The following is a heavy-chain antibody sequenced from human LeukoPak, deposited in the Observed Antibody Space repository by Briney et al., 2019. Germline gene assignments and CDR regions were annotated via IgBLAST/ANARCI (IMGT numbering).Heavy chain of an antibody. D-gene: IGHD2-15*01. Sequence: PGGSLRLSCAASGFTFSNYAMSWVRQTPGKGLEWVSGISGSGGTTDYADSVKGRFTISRDNAKNSLYLQMNSLRAEDTAVYYCASSRGAFDIWGQGTMVTVSS. J-gene: IGHJ3*02. CDR2: ISGSGGTT. V-gene: IGHV3-23*01. CDR1: GFTFSNYA. CDR3: ASSRGAFDI.